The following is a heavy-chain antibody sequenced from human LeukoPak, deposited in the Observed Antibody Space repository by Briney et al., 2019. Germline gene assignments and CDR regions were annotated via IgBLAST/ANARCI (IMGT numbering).Heavy chain of an antibody. CDR2: IYASGNT. CDR1: GGSISSYF. J-gene: IGHJ4*02. Sequence: SETLSLTCTVSGGSISSYFWNWIRQPAGKGLEWVGRIYASGNTDYNPSLKSRLTMSIDTSKNQFSLRLSSVTAADTAVYFCAREDPLVAARGLDYWGQGTLVTVSS. CDR3: AREDPLVAARGLDY. V-gene: IGHV4-4*07. D-gene: IGHD2-15*01.